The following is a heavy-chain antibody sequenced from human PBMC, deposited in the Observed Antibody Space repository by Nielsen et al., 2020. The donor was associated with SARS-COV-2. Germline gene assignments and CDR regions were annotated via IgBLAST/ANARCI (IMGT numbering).Heavy chain of an antibody. Sequence: SETLSLTCTVSGGSIISNDYVWAWFRQAPGKGLEWIAKIDYRGTTYYRSSLKSRVTISVDTSSNQFSLTLTSVSAPDTATYSCARLRVSMVRGVPYFDSWGQGALVTVSA. CDR1: GGSIISNDYV. CDR3: ARLRVSMVRGVPYFDS. V-gene: IGHV4-39*01. D-gene: IGHD3-10*01. CDR2: IDYRGTT. J-gene: IGHJ4*02.